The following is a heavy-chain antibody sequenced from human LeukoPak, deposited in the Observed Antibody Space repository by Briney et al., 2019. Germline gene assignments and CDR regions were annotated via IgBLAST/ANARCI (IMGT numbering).Heavy chain of an antibody. CDR1: GFTFDDYA. V-gene: IGHV3-9*01. J-gene: IGHJ4*02. D-gene: IGHD3-10*01. CDR2: ISWNSGSI. Sequence: GGSLRLSYAASGFTFDDYAMHWVRQAPGKGLEWVSGISWNSGSIGYADSVKGRFTISRDNAKNSLYLQMNSPRAEDTALYYCAKGDGSEPLHNVDYWGQGTLVTVSS. CDR3: AKGDGSEPLHNVDY.